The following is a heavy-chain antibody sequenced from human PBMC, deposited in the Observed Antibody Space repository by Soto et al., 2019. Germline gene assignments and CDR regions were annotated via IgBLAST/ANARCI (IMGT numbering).Heavy chain of an antibody. CDR1: GFDFEDYA. V-gene: IGHV3-43D*04. CDR2: TNSDGTDS. CDR3: AKSLYYYDSSPLDH. D-gene: IGHD3-22*01. J-gene: IGHJ4*02. Sequence: LRLSCAAAGFDFEDYAMHWVRQVPGKGLEWVSLTNSDGTDSYYVDSVKGRFTISRDNAKTTLYLQMDRLRPEDTALYFCAKSLYYYDSSPLDHWGQGTLVTVSS.